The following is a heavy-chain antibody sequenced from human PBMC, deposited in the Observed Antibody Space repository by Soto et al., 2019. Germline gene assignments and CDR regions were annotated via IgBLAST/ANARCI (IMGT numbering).Heavy chain of an antibody. CDR3: ARERAYRAARRIDY. Sequence: QVQLQQWGAGLLKPSETLSLTCAVYGGSFSGYYWSWIRQPPGKGLEWIGEINHSGITNYNQSLKSRVTISVDTSKNQFALKRSSVTAADTAVYYCARERAYRAARRIDYWGQGTLVTVSS. CDR2: INHSGIT. D-gene: IGHD6-6*01. V-gene: IGHV4-34*01. J-gene: IGHJ4*02. CDR1: GGSFSGYY.